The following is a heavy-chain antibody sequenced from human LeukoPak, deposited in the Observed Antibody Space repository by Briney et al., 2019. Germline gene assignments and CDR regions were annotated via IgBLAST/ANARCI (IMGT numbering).Heavy chain of an antibody. J-gene: IGHJ4*02. CDR1: GFLFRSNG. D-gene: IGHD3-3*01. Sequence: GGSLRLSREASGFLFRSNGMHWVRQAPGKGLEWVAFIRSDGNVTKYLDSIKGRFTTSRDNSKNILYLQLNDVIPDDTAVYFCAKDHGFWSGFLFWGQGTLVTVSS. CDR2: IRSDGNVT. V-gene: IGHV3-30*02. CDR3: AKDHGFWSGFLF.